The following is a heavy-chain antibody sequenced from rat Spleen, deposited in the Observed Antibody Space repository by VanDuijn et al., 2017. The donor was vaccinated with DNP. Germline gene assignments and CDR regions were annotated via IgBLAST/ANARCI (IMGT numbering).Heavy chain of an antibody. J-gene: IGHJ2*01. Sequence: EVQLQESGPGRVRPSQSLSLSCSVTGYSITSSYRWIWIRKFPGNKLEWMGYINSAVSTNYNPSLNSQIPITRDTSKKQFFLQFNSVTTEDTATYYCARSVYYYSTYIPFEYWGQGVMVTVSS. D-gene: IGHD1-2*01. V-gene: IGHV3-3*01. CDR2: INSAVST. CDR3: ARSVYYYSTYIPFEY. CDR1: GYSITSSYR.